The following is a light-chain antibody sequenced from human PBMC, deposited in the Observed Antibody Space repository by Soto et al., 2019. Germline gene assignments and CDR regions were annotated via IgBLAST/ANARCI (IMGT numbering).Light chain of an antibody. V-gene: IGLV2-14*01. CDR2: EVG. J-gene: IGLJ1*01. Sequence: QSALTQPASVTGSPGQSITISCTGTSSDVGGSNRVSWYQHYPRTAPKLMIYEVGNRPSGVSDRFSGSKSGNTASLTISGLQAEDEADYYCSSYTDSTNYVFGTGTKVTVL. CDR1: SSDVGGSNR. CDR3: SSYTDSTNYV.